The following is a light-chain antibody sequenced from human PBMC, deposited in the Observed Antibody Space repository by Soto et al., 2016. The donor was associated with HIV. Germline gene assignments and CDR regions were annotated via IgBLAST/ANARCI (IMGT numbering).Light chain of an antibody. Sequence: DTQMTQSPSTPSASVGDTVTITCRASQSISPWLAWYQQKPGKAPKLLIYKTSTLESGVPSRFSGSGSATEFTLTISSLQPDDFGTYYCQQYSDYSRTFGQGTRVE. CDR2: KTS. CDR3: QQYSDYSRT. CDR1: QSISPW. V-gene: IGKV1-5*03. J-gene: IGKJ1*01.